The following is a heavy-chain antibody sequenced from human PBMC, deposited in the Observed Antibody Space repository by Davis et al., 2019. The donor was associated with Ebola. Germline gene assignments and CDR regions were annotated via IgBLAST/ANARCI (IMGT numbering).Heavy chain of an antibody. CDR2: IKQDGSEK. J-gene: IGHJ4*02. V-gene: IGHV3-7*03. CDR1: GFIFSSYW. Sequence: GESLKISCAASGFIFSSYWMSWVRQAPGKGLEWVANIKQDGSEKYYVDSVKGRFTISRHNSKNTLYLQMNSLRAEDTAVYYCAKDSHIVVVIANYFDYWGQGTLVTVSS. CDR3: AKDSHIVVVIANYFDY. D-gene: IGHD2-21*01.